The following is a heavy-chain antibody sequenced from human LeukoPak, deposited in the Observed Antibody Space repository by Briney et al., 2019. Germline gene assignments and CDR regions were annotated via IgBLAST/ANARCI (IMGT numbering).Heavy chain of an antibody. CDR2: IKSKIDDGTT. J-gene: IGHJ4*02. CDR1: GFTFNNAW. CDR3: TTGPFDF. V-gene: IGHV3-15*07. Sequence: GGSLRLSCAASGFTFNNAWMNWVRQAPGKGLEWVGRIKSKIDDGTTGFAAPVKGRFTISRDDPKNTLYLQMNNLETEDTAVYYCTTGPFDFWGQGTLVFVSS.